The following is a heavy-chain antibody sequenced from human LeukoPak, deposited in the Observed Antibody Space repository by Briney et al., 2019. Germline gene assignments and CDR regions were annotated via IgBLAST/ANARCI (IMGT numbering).Heavy chain of an antibody. V-gene: IGHV4-39*01. Sequence: SSQTLSLTCTVAGGSINTKTHYWACIRHTPRKGLEWIGSVFYNGNTYYNPSLKSRVTISVDTSKNQFSLRLTSVTAADTAVYYCAKHGEDSTGYYADFFDHCGQGTLVTVSS. CDR2: VFYNGNT. CDR3: AKHGEDSTGYYADFFDH. D-gene: IGHD3-22*01. CDR1: GGSINTKTHY. J-gene: IGHJ4*02.